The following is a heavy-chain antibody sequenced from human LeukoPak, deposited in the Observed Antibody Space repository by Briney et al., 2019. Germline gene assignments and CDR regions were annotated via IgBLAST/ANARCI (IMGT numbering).Heavy chain of an antibody. J-gene: IGHJ1*01. CDR3: ARGLGTRVATMIVGPNAEYFQH. D-gene: IGHD3-22*01. Sequence: GGSLRLSCAASGFTFSSYSMNWVRQAPGKGLEWVSSISSSSSYIYYADSVKGRFTISRDNAKNSLYLQMNSLRAEDTAVYYCARGLGTRVATMIVGPNAEYFQHWGQGTLVTVSS. V-gene: IGHV3-21*01. CDR2: ISSSSSYI. CDR1: GFTFSSYS.